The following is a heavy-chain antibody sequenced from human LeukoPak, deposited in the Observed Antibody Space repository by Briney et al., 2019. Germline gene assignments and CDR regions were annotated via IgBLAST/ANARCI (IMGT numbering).Heavy chain of an antibody. Sequence: SETLSLTCAVSGYSISSGYYWGWIRQPPGKGLEWIGSIYHSGSTYYNPSLKRRVTISVDTSKNQFSLKLSSVTAADTAVYYCARLGELLPYNWFDPWGQGTLVTVSS. CDR3: ARLGELLPYNWFDP. J-gene: IGHJ5*02. CDR2: IYHSGST. D-gene: IGHD2-15*01. V-gene: IGHV4-38-2*01. CDR1: GYSISSGYY.